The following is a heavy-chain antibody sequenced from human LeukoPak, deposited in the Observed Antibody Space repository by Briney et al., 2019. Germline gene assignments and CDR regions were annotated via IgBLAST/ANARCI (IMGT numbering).Heavy chain of an antibody. CDR2: IYYTGGT. CDR3: ARDGGGSYAKYFQH. Sequence: SKTLSLTCSVSGDSITSTSCYWGWIRQPPEKGLEWIGSIYYTGGTYYSPSLKSRVTISVDTSKNQFSLKLSSVTAADTAVYYCARDGGGSYAKYFQHGGQGPLVTVSS. V-gene: IGHV4-39*02. CDR1: GDSITSTSCY. D-gene: IGHD1-26*01. J-gene: IGHJ1*01.